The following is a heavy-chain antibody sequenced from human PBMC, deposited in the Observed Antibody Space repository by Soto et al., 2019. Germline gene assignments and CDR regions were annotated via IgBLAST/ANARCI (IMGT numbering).Heavy chain of an antibody. CDR1: GFSLSTHGVG. Sequence: SGPTLVNPTQTLTLTCTFSGFSLSTHGVGVGWVRQPPGKALEWLALIYWDDDKRYSASLKSRVTIMKDTSKNQVVLIMTNMAPVDTATYYCAHAGRERSGYFYYFDYRGQGTRVTVAS. D-gene: IGHD3-22*01. J-gene: IGHJ4*02. V-gene: IGHV2-5*02. CDR3: AHAGRERSGYFYYFDY. CDR2: IYWDDDK.